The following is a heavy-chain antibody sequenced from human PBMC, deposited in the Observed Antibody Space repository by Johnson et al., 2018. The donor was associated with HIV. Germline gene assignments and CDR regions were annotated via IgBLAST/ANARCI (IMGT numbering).Heavy chain of an antibody. Sequence: VQLVESGGGLVQPGGSLRLSCAASGFTVSSNYMSWVRQAPGKGLEWVSVIYSGGSTYYADSVKGRFTISRDNSKNTLYLQINSLRAEDTAVYYCARGRASWELYDAFEIWGQGTMVIVSS. CDR2: IYSGGST. J-gene: IGHJ3*02. V-gene: IGHV3-66*01. D-gene: IGHD1-26*01. CDR3: ARGRASWELYDAFEI. CDR1: GFTVSSNY.